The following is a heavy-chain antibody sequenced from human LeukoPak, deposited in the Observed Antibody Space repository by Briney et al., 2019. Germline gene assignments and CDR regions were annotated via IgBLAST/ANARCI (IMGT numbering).Heavy chain of an antibody. CDR1: GYTFTGYY. Sequence: ASVKVSCKASGYTFTGYYMHWVRQAPGQGLEWMGWINPNSGGTNYAQKFQGRVTMTRDTSISTAYMELSRPRSDDTAVYYCARWYYYDSSGPEFSELLNDYWGQGTLVTVSS. CDR3: ARWYYYDSSGPEFSELLNDY. V-gene: IGHV1-2*02. D-gene: IGHD3-22*01. J-gene: IGHJ4*02. CDR2: INPNSGGT.